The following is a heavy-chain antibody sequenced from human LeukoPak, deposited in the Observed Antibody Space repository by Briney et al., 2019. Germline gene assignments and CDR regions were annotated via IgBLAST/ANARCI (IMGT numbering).Heavy chain of an antibody. CDR3: ARDPWGYCSGGSCPRFYWFDP. CDR1: GGTFSSYA. V-gene: IGHV1-69*01. CDR2: IIPIFGTA. J-gene: IGHJ5*02. Sequence: SVKVSCKASGGTFSSYAISWVRQAPGQGLEWMGGIIPIFGTANYAQKFQGRVTITADESTSTAYMELSSLRSEDTAVYYCARDPWGYCSGGSCPRFYWFDPWGQGTLVTVSS. D-gene: IGHD2-15*01.